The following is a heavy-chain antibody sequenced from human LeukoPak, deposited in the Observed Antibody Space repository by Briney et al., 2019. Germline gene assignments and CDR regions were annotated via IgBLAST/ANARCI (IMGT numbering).Heavy chain of an antibody. CDR2: TYYRSKWYN. J-gene: IGHJ4*02. CDR1: GDSVSSNSAA. D-gene: IGHD6-13*01. V-gene: IGHV6-1*01. Sequence: SQTLSLTCAISGDSVSSNSAAWNWIRQSPSRGLEWLGRTYYRSKWYNDYAVSVKSRITINPDTSKNRFSLQQNSVTPEDTAVYYCARGEAAAGMPSFDYWGQGTLVTVSS. CDR3: ARGEAAAGMPSFDY.